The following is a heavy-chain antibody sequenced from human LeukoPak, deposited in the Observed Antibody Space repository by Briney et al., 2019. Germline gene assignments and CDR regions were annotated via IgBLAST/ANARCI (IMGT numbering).Heavy chain of an antibody. J-gene: IGHJ5*02. D-gene: IGHD6-6*01. CDR2: ISSSSSYI. V-gene: IGHV3-21*01. CDR1: GFTFSSYS. Sequence: PGGSLRLSCAASGFTFSSYSMNWVRQAPGKGLEWVSSISSSSSYIYYADSVKGRFAISRDNAKNSLYLQMNSLRAEDTAVYYCARDRIAAPNWFDPWGQGTLVTVSS. CDR3: ARDRIAAPNWFDP.